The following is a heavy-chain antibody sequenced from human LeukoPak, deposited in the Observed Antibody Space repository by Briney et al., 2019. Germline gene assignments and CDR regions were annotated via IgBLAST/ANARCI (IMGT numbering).Heavy chain of an antibody. CDR3: ARIPGIVGATTRKAFDI. CDR2: IYYSGST. CDR1: GGSISSSSYY. V-gene: IGHV4-39*01. J-gene: IGHJ3*02. Sequence: KPSETLSLTCTVSGGSISSSSYYWGWIRQPPGKGLEWIGSIYYSGSTYYNPSLKSPVTISVDTSKNQFSLKLSSVTAADTAVYYCARIPGIVGATTRKAFDIWGQGTMVTVSS. D-gene: IGHD1-26*01.